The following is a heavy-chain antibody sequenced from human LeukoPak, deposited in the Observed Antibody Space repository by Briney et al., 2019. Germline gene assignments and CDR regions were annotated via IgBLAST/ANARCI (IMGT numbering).Heavy chain of an antibody. CDR2: IKGDGSST. J-gene: IGHJ4*02. V-gene: IGHV3-74*01. CDR1: GFTFTTYW. CDR3: VREGLECSGSSCQRAAFDY. Sequence: GGSLRLSCAASGFTFTTYWMHWVRQVPGKGLVWVARIKGDGSSTRHADSMKGRFTISRDNAKNTLYLQMNSLRDEDTAVYYCVREGLECSGSSCQRAAFDYWAREPWSPSPQ. D-gene: IGHD2-2*01.